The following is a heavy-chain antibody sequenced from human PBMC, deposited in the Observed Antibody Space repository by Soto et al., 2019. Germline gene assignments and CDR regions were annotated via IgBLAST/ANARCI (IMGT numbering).Heavy chain of an antibody. J-gene: IGHJ4*02. D-gene: IGHD4-4*01. CDR3: TWVEHSNSYYDS. CDR2: INPSGGST. CDR1: GYTFTSYY. Sequence: VSVQVSCKSSGYTFTSYYMHWVRQAPGQGLEWMGIINPSGGSTRYAQKFQCRVTMTRDTSTRTVYMELSSLRSEDTAVYYCTWVEHSNSYYDSRCQGTFATVSA. V-gene: IGHV1-46*01.